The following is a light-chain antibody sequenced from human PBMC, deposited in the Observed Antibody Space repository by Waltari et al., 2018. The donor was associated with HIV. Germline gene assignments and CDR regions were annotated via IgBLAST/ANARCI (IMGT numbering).Light chain of an antibody. CDR3: QQCYDVVYT. CDR2: DAV. J-gene: IGKJ2*01. Sequence: DTQMTQSPSSLSASVGDRITITCQASQDIGNYLNWYQQKPGKAPKLLIYDAVNLEAGVPSRFRGSGSGTHFTFIISSLQPEDIATYYCQQCYDVVYTFAQGTKLDIK. V-gene: IGKV1-33*01. CDR1: QDIGNY.